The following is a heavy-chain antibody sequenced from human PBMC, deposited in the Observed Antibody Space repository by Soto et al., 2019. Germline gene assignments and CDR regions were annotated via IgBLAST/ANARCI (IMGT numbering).Heavy chain of an antibody. J-gene: IGHJ4*02. D-gene: IGHD2-2*01. CDR2: ISGSGGST. CDR1: GFTFSSYA. Sequence: EVQLLESGGGLVQPGGSLRLSCAASGFTFSSYAMSWVRQAPGKGLEWVSAISGSGGSTYYADSVKGRFTISRDNSKNTLYLQMNSLRAEDTAVYHCAKFDQEYQLPPPFDYWGQGTLVTVSS. CDR3: AKFDQEYQLPPPFDY. V-gene: IGHV3-23*01.